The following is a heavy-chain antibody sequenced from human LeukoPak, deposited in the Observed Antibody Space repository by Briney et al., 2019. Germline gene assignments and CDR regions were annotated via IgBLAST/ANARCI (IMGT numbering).Heavy chain of an antibody. Sequence: GGSLRLSCAASGFTFSSYGMSWVRQAPGKGLEWVSAIGGRDGSTYYADSVKGRFTISRDNSKNTLYVQMNSLRAEDTAVYYCAEGHYYGSGSLDYWGQGTLVTVSS. V-gene: IGHV3-23*01. D-gene: IGHD3-10*01. CDR3: AEGHYYGSGSLDY. CDR1: GFTFSSYG. J-gene: IGHJ4*02. CDR2: IGGRDGST.